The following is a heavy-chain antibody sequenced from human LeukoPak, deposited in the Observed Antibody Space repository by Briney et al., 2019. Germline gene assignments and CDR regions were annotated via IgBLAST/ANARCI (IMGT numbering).Heavy chain of an antibody. Sequence: SETLSLTCTVSGGSISSYYWSWIRQPPGKGLEWIGYIYYSGSTNYNPSPKSRVTISVDTSKNQFSLKLSSVTAADTAVYYCARAGSGGGYFDYWGQGTLVTVSS. J-gene: IGHJ4*02. V-gene: IGHV4-59*01. CDR1: GGSISSYY. CDR3: ARAGSGGGYFDY. CDR2: IYYSGST. D-gene: IGHD2-15*01.